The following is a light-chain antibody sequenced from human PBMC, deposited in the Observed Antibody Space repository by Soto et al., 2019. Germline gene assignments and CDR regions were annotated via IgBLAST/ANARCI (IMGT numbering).Light chain of an antibody. CDR1: QSVSRYY. V-gene: IGKV3-20*01. CDR2: GAS. Sequence: EIVLTQSPGTLSLSPGERATLSCRASQSVSRYYLAWYQQRPGQAPRLLIYGASSRATGIPDRFSGSGSGTDFTLTISRLEPEDFAVYYCQQYESSPRLTFGGGTKVEIK. CDR3: QQYESSPRLT. J-gene: IGKJ4*01.